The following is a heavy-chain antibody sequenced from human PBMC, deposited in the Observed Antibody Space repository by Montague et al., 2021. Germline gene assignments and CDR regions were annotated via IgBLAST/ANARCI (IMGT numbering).Heavy chain of an antibody. CDR3: VKDTRDYYPDF. J-gene: IGHJ4*02. CDR1: GFIFNNYV. D-gene: IGHD3-3*01. V-gene: IGHV3-9*01. Sequence: SLSLSFSASGFIFNNYVMNWVRQAPGKGLEWVSGINGNSINIDYADSVKGRFTISRDNAKNSLYLQMNSLRAEDTAFYYCVKDTRDYYPDFWGQGILVTVS. CDR2: INGNSINI.